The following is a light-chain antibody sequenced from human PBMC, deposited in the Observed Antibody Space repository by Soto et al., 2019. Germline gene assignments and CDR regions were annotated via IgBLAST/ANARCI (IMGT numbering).Light chain of an antibody. V-gene: IGLV2-14*01. J-gene: IGLJ2*01. CDR2: EVS. Sequence: QSALTQPASVSGSPGQSITISCTGTSSDVGGYNYVSWYQQHPGKAPKLMIYEVSNRPSGVSNRFSGSKSGNTASLTISGLQAEDEADYYCSSYTSSSTVLFGGGTKLNVL. CDR3: SSYTSSSTVL. CDR1: SSDVGGYNY.